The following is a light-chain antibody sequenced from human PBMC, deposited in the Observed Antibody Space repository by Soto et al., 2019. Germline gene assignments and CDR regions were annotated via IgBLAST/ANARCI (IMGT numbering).Light chain of an antibody. CDR1: QSVSIW. J-gene: IGKJ1*01. CDR3: QQFNTSPWT. V-gene: IGKV1-5*03. Sequence: DIQMTQSPSTLSASEGDRVTISCRASQSVSIWFAWYQQKPGRAPKLLIYKSSILESGVPSRFSGSGSGTEFTLTISSLQPDDFATYHCQQFNTSPWTFGQGTKVDIK. CDR2: KSS.